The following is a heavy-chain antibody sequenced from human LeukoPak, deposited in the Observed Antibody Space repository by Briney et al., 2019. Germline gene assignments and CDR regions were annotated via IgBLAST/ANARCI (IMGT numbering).Heavy chain of an antibody. Sequence: SKTLSLTCTVSGYSISSGYYWGWIRQPPGKGLEWIGSIYHSGSTYYNPSLKSRVTISLDTSKNQFSLKLSSVTAADTAMYYCARDLSRDGCNRWGQGTLVTVSS. CDR2: IYHSGST. CDR1: GYSISSGYY. D-gene: IGHD5-24*01. CDR3: ARDLSRDGCNR. J-gene: IGHJ5*02. V-gene: IGHV4-38-2*02.